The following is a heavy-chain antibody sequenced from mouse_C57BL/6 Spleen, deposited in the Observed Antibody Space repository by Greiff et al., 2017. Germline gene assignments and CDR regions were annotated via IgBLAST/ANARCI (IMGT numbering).Heavy chain of an antibody. J-gene: IGHJ2*01. CDR3: AREGYYGSSCAFGY. D-gene: IGHD1-1*01. CDR1: GYSFTSGYY. Sequence: EVQVVESGPGLVKPSQSLSLTCSVTGYSFTSGYYWNWIRQLPGNKLEWMGYISYDGCNNYNPSLKDRITITRDTSKNQFFLKLNSVTTEDTATYDCAREGYYGSSCAFGYWGHGTTLTVAS. CDR2: ISYDGCN. V-gene: IGHV3-6*01.